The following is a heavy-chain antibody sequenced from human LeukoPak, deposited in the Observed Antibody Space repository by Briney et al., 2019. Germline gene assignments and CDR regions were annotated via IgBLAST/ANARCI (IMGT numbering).Heavy chain of an antibody. J-gene: IGHJ6*02. V-gene: IGHV3-30*18. CDR1: GFTFNTYG. CDR3: AKGSAYGDYYYYGMDV. CDR2: ISYDGRNK. Sequence: PGGSLRHSCAASGFTFNTYGMHWVRQAPGKGLEWVAVISYDGRNKFDADSVKGRFTISRDNSENTLYLQMNSLIPEDTAVYYCAKGSAYGDYYYYGMDVWGQGTTVTVSS. D-gene: IGHD4-17*01.